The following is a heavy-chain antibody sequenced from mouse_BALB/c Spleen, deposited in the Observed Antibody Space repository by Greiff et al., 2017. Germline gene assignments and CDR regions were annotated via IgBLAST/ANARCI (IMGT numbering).Heavy chain of an antibody. Sequence: EVQLVESGPSLVKPSQTLSLTCSVTGDSITSGYWNWIRKFPGNKLEYMGYISYSGSTYYNPSLKSRISITRDTSKNQYYLQLNSVTTEDTATYYCARSPIYYDYDGYAMDYWGQGTSVTVSS. D-gene: IGHD2-4*01. V-gene: IGHV3-8*02. CDR1: GDSITSGY. CDR3: ARSPIYYDYDGYAMDY. J-gene: IGHJ4*01. CDR2: ISYSGST.